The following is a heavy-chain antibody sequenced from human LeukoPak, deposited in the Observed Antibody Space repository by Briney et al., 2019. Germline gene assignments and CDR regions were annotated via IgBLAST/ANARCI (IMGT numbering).Heavy chain of an antibody. CDR1: GFTVSSNY. D-gene: IGHD1-14*01. CDR2: IWYDGSNK. Sequence: GGSLRLSCAASGFTVSSNYMTWVRQAPGKGLEWVAVIWYDGSNKYYADSVKGRFTISRDNSKNTLYLQMNSLRAEDTAVYYCARPDGRGTQGVLDYWGQGTLVTVSS. V-gene: IGHV3-33*08. CDR3: ARPDGRGTQGVLDY. J-gene: IGHJ4*02.